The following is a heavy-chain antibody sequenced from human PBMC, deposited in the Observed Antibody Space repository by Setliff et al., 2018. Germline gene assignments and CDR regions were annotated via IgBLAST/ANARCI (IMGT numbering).Heavy chain of an antibody. V-gene: IGHV4-34*01. J-gene: IGHJ4*02. CDR3: ARDLGHGGDSDY. Sequence: SETLSLTCAVYGGSFSGYYWSWIRQPPGKRLEWIGCVYYSGNTYYSPSLKSRVTMFVDTSKNQFSLRLSSVTAADTAVYYCARDLGHGGDSDYWGQGILVTVSS. CDR1: GGSFSGYY. CDR2: VYYSGNT. D-gene: IGHD2-21*02.